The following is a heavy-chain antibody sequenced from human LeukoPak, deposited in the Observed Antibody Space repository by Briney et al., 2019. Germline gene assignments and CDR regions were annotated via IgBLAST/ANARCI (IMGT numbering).Heavy chain of an antibody. CDR1: GYTFTSYY. CDR2: INPSGGNT. J-gene: IGHJ4*02. CDR3: ARTNTADY. V-gene: IGHV1-46*01. Sequence: ASVKVPCKASGYTFTSYYMHWVRQGPGQRLEWMGLINPSGGNTTYAQKFQGRVTMTRDTSASTVYMELSSLRSEDTAIYYCARTNTADYWGQGTLVTVSS. D-gene: IGHD5-18*01.